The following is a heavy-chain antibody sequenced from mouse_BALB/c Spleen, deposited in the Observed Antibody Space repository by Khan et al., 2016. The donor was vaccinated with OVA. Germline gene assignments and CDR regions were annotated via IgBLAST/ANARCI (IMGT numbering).Heavy chain of an antibody. CDR3: ARVNYGSRDYFDY. CDR1: GYTFSGYW. Sequence: QVQLQQSGAELMKPGASVKISCKATGYTFSGYWLEWVQQRPGHGLEWIGEILPGSGSRNYNEKFKGKATFTADISSKTTYMQLSSLTSEDSAVYYCARVNYGSRDYFDYWGQGTTLTVSS. V-gene: IGHV1-9*01. D-gene: IGHD1-1*01. CDR2: ILPGSGSR. J-gene: IGHJ2*01.